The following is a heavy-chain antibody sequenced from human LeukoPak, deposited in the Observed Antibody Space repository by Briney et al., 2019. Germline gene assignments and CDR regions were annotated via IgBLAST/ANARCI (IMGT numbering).Heavy chain of an antibody. Sequence: GGSLRLSCAASGFTFSSYWMHWVRQAPGKGLVWVSRITSDGYDTSYADSVKGRFTIARDNAKNTLYLQMTCLRVEDTAVYYCARVYCSGGSCDPFDSWGQGTLVTVSS. D-gene: IGHD2-15*01. CDR2: ITSDGYDT. V-gene: IGHV3-74*01. CDR1: GFTFSSYW. J-gene: IGHJ4*02. CDR3: ARVYCSGGSCDPFDS.